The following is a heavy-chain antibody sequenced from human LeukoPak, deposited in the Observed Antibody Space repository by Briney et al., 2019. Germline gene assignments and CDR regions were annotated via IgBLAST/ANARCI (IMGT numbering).Heavy chain of an antibody. D-gene: IGHD6-19*01. CDR1: GVSIRGDTYY. J-gene: IGHJ6*03. CDR2: YHIGNT. V-gene: IGHV4-39*01. CDR3: ATLWDSTGLYFYYYMDV. Sequence: SETLSLTCTVSGVSIRGDTYYWGWIRQPPGKGLEWIGNYHIGNTYYNPSLKSRVTISEDTSKNQLSLRVNSVTAADTAVYYCATLWDSTGLYFYYYMDVWGEGTTVTVSS.